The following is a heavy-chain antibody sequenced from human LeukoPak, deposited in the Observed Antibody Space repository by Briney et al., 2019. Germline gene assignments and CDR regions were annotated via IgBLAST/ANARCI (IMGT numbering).Heavy chain of an antibody. J-gene: IGHJ4*02. D-gene: IGHD3-10*01. CDR2: VSGSGGTT. CDR3: AKRYGSGSPYYFDY. V-gene: IGHV3-23*01. Sequence: GGSLRLSCAASGFTFSNYDMNWVRQAPGKGLEWVSGVSGSGGTTYYADSVKGRFTISRDNSKNTLFLQMNSLRAEDTAVYYCAKRYGSGSPYYFDYWGQGTQVTVSS. CDR1: GFTFSNYD.